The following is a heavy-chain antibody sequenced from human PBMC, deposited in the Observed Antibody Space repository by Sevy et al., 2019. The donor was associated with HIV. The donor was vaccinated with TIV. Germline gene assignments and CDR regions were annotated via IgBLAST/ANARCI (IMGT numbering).Heavy chain of an antibody. CDR2: IKTDGSSR. CDR1: GFTFSNYW. D-gene: IGHD2-2*01. Sequence: GGSLRLSCAASGFTFSNYWMHWVRQAPGKGLVWVSRIKTDGSSRDSADSVKGRFFISRDNAKNLVYLQMESLRAEDTAVYYCAREGDTVLVPTAVDAFDFWGQGTMVTVSS. CDR3: AREGDTVLVPTAVDAFDF. V-gene: IGHV3-74*01. J-gene: IGHJ3*01.